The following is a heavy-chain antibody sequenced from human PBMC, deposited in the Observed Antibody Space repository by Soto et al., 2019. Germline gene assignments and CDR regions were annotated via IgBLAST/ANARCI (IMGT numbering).Heavy chain of an antibody. V-gene: IGHV4-39*07. CDR1: GGSISSSSYY. Sequence: SETLSLTCTVSGGSISSSSYYWGWIRQPPGKGLEWIGSIYYSGSTYYNPSLKSRVTISVDTSKNQFSLKLSSVTAADTAVYYWARAATTTDGVFDYWGQGTLVTVSS. J-gene: IGHJ4*02. CDR3: ARAATTTDGVFDY. D-gene: IGHD4-4*01. CDR2: IYYSGST.